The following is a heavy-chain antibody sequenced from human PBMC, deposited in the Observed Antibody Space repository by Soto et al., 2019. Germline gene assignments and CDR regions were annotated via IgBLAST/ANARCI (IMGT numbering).Heavy chain of an antibody. CDR3: ARDWYSSRYFLLDP. CDR2: VSGGGNTI. V-gene: IGHV3-48*04. Sequence: GGSLRLSCAASGFVFSSFSMNWVRQAPGKGLEWVAYVSGGGNTIYYADSVKGRFTISRDNAKNSLYLQMNSLRAEDTAVYYCARDWYSSRYFLLDPRAQGTLVTVSS. D-gene: IGHD6-19*01. J-gene: IGHJ5*02. CDR1: GFVFSSFS.